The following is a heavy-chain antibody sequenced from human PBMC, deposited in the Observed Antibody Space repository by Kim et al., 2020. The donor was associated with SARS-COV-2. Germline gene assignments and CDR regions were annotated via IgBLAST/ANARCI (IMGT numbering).Heavy chain of an antibody. Sequence: DSEKGRFTISRDNSKNTLYLQMNSLRAEDTAVYYCATPRSTIAAAGEFDYWGQGTLVTVSS. CDR3: ATPRSTIAAAGEFDY. J-gene: IGHJ4*02. D-gene: IGHD6-13*01. V-gene: IGHV3-23*01.